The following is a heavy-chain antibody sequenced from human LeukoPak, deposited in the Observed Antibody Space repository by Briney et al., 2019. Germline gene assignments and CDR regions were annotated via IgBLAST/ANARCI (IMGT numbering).Heavy chain of an antibody. J-gene: IGHJ4*02. V-gene: IGHV3-23*01. D-gene: IGHD3-16*02. CDR3: AKVLGELSSLDY. Sequence: GGSLRLSCAASGFTFSSYAMSWVRQAPGKGLEWVSAISGSGGSTYYADSVKGRFTISRGNSKNTLYLQMNSLRAEDTAVYYCAKVLGELSSLDYWGQGTLVTVSS. CDR1: GFTFSSYA. CDR2: ISGSGGST.